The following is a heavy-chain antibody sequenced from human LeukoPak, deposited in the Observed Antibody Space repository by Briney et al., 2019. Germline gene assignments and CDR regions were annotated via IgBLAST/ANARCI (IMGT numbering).Heavy chain of an antibody. CDR3: ARGFPYCSSTSCYLGN. J-gene: IGHJ1*01. CDR1: GGSISSYY. V-gene: IGHV4-4*07. CDR2: IYTSGST. Sequence: PSETLSLTCTVSGGSISSYYWSWIRQPPGKGLEWLGRIYTSGSTNYNPSLKSRVTMSVDTSKNQFSLKLSSVTAADTAVYYCARGFPYCSSTSCYLGNWGQGTLVTVSS. D-gene: IGHD2-2*01.